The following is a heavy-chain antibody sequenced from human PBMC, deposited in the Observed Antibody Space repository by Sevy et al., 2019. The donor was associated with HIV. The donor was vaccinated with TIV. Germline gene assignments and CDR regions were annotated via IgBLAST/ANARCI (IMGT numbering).Heavy chain of an antibody. CDR1: GGSITSLY. D-gene: IGHD3-10*01. CDR2: IYYNGHI. J-gene: IGHJ4*02. Sequence: SETLSLTCTVSGGSITSLYWNWIRQPPGKGLEWIANIYYNGHINYNPSLKSRVTLSLDTSKNQFSLRLSSVTAADTAMYYWAGRDAGGMGYSWGQGTLVTVSS. CDR3: AGRDAGGMGYS. V-gene: IGHV4-59*08.